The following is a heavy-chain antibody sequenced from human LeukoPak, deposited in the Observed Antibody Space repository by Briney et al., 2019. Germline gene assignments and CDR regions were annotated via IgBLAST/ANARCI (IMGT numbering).Heavy chain of an antibody. CDR2: INHSGST. J-gene: IGHJ6*03. Sequence: PSETLSLTCAVYGGSFSGYYWSWIRQPPGKGLEWIGEINHSGSTNYNPSLKSRVTISVDTSKNQFSLKLSSVTAADTAVYYCARRRYCSSTSCRLSYYYYMDVWGKGTTVTVSS. D-gene: IGHD2-2*01. CDR3: ARRRYCSSTSCRLSYYYYMDV. V-gene: IGHV4-34*01. CDR1: GGSFSGYY.